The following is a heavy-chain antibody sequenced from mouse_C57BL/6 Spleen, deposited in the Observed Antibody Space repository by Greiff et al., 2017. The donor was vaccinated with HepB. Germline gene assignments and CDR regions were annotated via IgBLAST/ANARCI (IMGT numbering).Heavy chain of an antibody. CDR3: AVYDYDGDYFDD. V-gene: IGHV1-82*01. CDR2: IYPGDGDT. D-gene: IGHD2-4*01. CDR1: GYAFSSSW. Sequence: QVQLQQSGPELVKPGASVKISCKASGYAFSSSWMNWVKQRPGKGLEWIGRIYPGDGDTNYNGKFKGKATLTADKSSSTAYMQLSSLTSEDSAVYFCAVYDYDGDYFDDWGQGTTLTVAS. J-gene: IGHJ2*01.